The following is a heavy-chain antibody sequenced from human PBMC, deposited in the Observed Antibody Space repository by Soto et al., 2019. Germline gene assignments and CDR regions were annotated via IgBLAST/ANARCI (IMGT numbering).Heavy chain of an antibody. CDR2: VYYSGST. J-gene: IGHJ5*02. CDR1: GGSISTSNW. Sequence: PSETLSLTCAVSGGSISTSNWWSWVRQPPGKGLEWIGEVYYSGSTNYNPSLKSRVTISVDTSKNQFSLKLSSVTAADTALYYYARVPDRWGQGTLVTVSS. V-gene: IGHV4-4*02. CDR3: ARVPDR. D-gene: IGHD2-2*01.